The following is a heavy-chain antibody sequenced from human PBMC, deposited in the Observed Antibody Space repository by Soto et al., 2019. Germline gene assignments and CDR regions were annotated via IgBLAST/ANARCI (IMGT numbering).Heavy chain of an antibody. CDR1: GGSFSGYY. J-gene: IGHJ3*02. CDR3: ARVWRYDYIWGSYRDAFDI. D-gene: IGHD3-16*02. V-gene: IGHV4-34*01. CDR2: INHSGST. Sequence: SETLSLTCAVYGGSFSGYYWSWIRQPPGKGLEWIGEINHSGSTNYNPSLKSRVTISVDTSKNQFSLKLSSVTAADTAVYYCARVWRYDYIWGSYRDAFDIWGQGTMVTVSS.